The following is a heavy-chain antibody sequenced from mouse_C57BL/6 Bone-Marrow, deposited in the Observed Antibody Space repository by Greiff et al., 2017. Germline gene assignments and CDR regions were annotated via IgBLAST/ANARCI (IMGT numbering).Heavy chain of an antibody. V-gene: IGHV8-8*01. J-gene: IGHJ4*01. D-gene: IGHD4-1*01. CDR3: ARMEWSNWGYAMDY. CDR2: IWWDDDK. Sequence: QVTLKVSGPGILQPSQTLSLTCSFSGFSLSTFGMGVGWIRQPSGKGLEWLAHIWWDDDKYYNPALKSRLTISKDTSKNKVFLKIAHVDTADTATYYGARMEWSNWGYAMDYWGQGTSVTVSS. CDR1: GFSLSTFGMG.